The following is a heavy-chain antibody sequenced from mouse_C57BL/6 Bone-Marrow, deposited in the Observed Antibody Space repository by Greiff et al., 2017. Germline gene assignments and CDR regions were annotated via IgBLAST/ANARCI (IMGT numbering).Heavy chain of an antibody. CDR3: LRDKLAWFAY. V-gene: IGHV10-3*01. CDR2: IRSKSSNYAT. J-gene: IGHJ3*01. CDR1: GFTFNTYA. Sequence: EVKLLESGGGLVQPKGSLTLSCAVSGFTFNTYAMHWVRQAPGTGLEWVARIRSKSSNYATYYADSVKDRFTISRDDSQSMRYQQMNNLKTEDTAMYCCLRDKLAWFAYWGQGTLVTVSA.